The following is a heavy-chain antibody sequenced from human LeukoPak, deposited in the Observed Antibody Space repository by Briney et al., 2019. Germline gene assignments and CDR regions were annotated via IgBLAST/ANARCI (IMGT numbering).Heavy chain of an antibody. V-gene: IGHV3-23*01. Sequence: PGGSLRLSCAASGFSFNSYGMTWVRQAPGKGLEWVSAISGSGISPYYADSVKGRFTISRDNSKNTLYLQMNSLRAEDTAVYYCAKDRSPRYCSSTSCRAGYDYWGQGTLVTVSS. CDR1: GFSFNSYG. CDR3: AKDRSPRYCSSTSCRAGYDY. J-gene: IGHJ4*02. CDR2: ISGSGISP. D-gene: IGHD2-2*01.